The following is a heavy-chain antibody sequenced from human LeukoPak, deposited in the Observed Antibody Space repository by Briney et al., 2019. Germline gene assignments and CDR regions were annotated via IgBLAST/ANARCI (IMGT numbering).Heavy chain of an antibody. Sequence: QPGESLRLSCAASGFTFSSYEMNWVRQAPGKGLEWVAYISSSGSTIYYADSVKGRFTISRDNAKNSLYLQMNSLRAEDTAVYYCARGLPSSGWPDYWGQGTLVTVSS. CDR3: ARGLPSSGWPDY. V-gene: IGHV3-48*03. CDR2: ISSSGSTI. D-gene: IGHD6-19*01. J-gene: IGHJ4*02. CDR1: GFTFSSYE.